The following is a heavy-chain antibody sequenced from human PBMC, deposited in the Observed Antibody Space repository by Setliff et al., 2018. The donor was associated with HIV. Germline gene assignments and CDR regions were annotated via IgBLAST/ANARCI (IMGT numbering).Heavy chain of an antibody. J-gene: IGHJ6*03. CDR2: INHSGST. CDR3: ARVPWGGRGEYYYYYMDV. Sequence: PSETLSLTCAVYGGSFSGYYWSWIRQPPGKGLEWIGEINHSGSTNYNPSLQSRVTISVDTSKNQFSLKLSSVTAADTAVYYCARVPWGGRGEYYYYYMDVWGKGTTVTV. D-gene: IGHD3-16*01. V-gene: IGHV4-34*01. CDR1: GGSFSGYY.